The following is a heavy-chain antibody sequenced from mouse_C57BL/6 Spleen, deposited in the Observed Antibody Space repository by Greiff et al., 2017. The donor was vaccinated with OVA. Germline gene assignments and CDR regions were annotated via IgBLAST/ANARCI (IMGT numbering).Heavy chain of an antibody. D-gene: IGHD1-1*01. CDR2: INPNNGGT. Sequence: VQLQQSGPELVKPGASVKISCKASGYTFTDYYMNWVKQSHGKSLEWIGDINPNNGGTSYNQKFKGKATLTVDKSSSTAYMELRSLTSEDSAVYYCARGVLRYDYFDYWGQGTTLTVSS. J-gene: IGHJ2*01. CDR3: ARGVLRYDYFDY. CDR1: GYTFTDYY. V-gene: IGHV1-26*01.